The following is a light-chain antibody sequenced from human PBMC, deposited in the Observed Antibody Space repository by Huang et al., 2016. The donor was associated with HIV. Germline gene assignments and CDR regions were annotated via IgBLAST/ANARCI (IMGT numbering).Light chain of an antibody. Sequence: DIQMTQSPSSVSASVGDRVTSTCRASLNITNCLYWYQQKPGKAPHLLIAGTSRLQSGAPSRFSGSGSGTEFTLTISSLQPEDFATYYCQHGNTFLTLTFGGGTKVEIK. CDR3: QHGNTFLTLT. J-gene: IGKJ4*01. V-gene: IGKV1D-12*01. CDR1: LNITNC. CDR2: GTS.